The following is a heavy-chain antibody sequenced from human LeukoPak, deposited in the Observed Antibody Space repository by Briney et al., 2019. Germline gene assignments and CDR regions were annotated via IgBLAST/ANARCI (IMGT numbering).Heavy chain of an antibody. V-gene: IGHV3-43*01. CDR1: GFTFDDYT. Sequence: GGSLRLSCAASGFTFDDYTMHWVRQAPGKGLEWVSLISWDGGSIYYADSVKGRFTISRDNSKNSLYLQMNSLRTEDTALYYCAKDRLTSSWIMEYFQHWGQGTLVTVSS. D-gene: IGHD6-13*01. J-gene: IGHJ1*01. CDR3: AKDRLTSSWIMEYFQH. CDR2: ISWDGGSI.